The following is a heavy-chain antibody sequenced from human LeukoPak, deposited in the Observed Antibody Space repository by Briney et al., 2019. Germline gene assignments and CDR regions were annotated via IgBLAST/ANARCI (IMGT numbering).Heavy chain of an antibody. CDR2: IYHSGST. CDR1: GGSLSGFY. V-gene: IGHV4-34*01. J-gene: IGHJ3*02. CDR3: ARAGLYNAFDI. Sequence: SETLSLTCGVFGGSLSGFYWGWVRQPPGKGLEWIGYIYHSGSTYYNPSLKSRVTISVDRSKNQFSLKLSSVTAADTAVYYCARAGLYNAFDIWGQGTMVTVSS. D-gene: IGHD3-10*01.